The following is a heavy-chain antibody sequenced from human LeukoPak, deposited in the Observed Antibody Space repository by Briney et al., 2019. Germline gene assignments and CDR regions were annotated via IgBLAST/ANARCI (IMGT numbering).Heavy chain of an antibody. CDR3: ARDGYYDSRPLQH. D-gene: IGHD3-22*01. CDR2: IYHSGST. CDR1: GGSISTTDYY. V-gene: IGHV4-39*07. Sequence: KSSETLSLTCTVSGGSISTTDYYWGWIRQPPGKGLEWIGEIYHSGSTNYNPSLKSRVTISVDKSKNQFSLKLSSVTAADTAVYYCARDGYYDSRPLQHWGQGTLVTVSS. J-gene: IGHJ1*01.